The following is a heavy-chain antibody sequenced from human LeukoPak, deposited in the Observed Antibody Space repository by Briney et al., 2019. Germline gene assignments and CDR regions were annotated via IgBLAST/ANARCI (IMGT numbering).Heavy chain of an antibody. J-gene: IGHJ4*02. V-gene: IGHV1-8*01. CDR3: ARGSGGSYYY. CDR1: GYTFTTHD. CDR2: MNPNSGNT. Sequence: ASVKVSCKASGYTFTTHDLTWVRQATGQGLEWMGWMNPNSGNTGYAQKFQGRVTMTRNTSISTAYMELSSLRSEDTAVYYCARGSGGSYYYWGQGTLVTVSS. D-gene: IGHD1-26*01.